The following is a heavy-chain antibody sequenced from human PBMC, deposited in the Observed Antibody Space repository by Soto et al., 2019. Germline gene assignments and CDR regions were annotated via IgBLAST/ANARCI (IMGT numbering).Heavy chain of an antibody. CDR1: GYTFSSYY. V-gene: IGHV1-46*01. Sequence: GASVKVSCKASGYTFSSYYMHWVRQAPGQGLEWMGMINPSGGRTNYAQKFQGRVTMTRDTSTSTVYMDLSSLTSEDTAVYYCARADGDCIGSNCYDYYGMDVWGQGSTVTVSS. D-gene: IGHD2-15*01. J-gene: IGHJ6*02. CDR2: INPSGGRT. CDR3: ARADGDCIGSNCYDYYGMDV.